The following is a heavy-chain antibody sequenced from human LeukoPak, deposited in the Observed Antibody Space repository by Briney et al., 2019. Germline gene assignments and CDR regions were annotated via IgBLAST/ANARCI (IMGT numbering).Heavy chain of an antibody. CDR1: GFTFSSYW. CDR2: IYSGGST. Sequence: GGSLRLSCAASGFTFSSYWMSWVRQAPGKGLEWASVIYSGGSTYYADSVKGRFTISRHNSKNTLYLQMNSLRAEDTAVYYCARLGRASPYYYYYGMDVWGQGTTVTVSS. V-gene: IGHV3-53*04. D-gene: IGHD3-16*01. CDR3: ARLGRASPYYYYYGMDV. J-gene: IGHJ6*02.